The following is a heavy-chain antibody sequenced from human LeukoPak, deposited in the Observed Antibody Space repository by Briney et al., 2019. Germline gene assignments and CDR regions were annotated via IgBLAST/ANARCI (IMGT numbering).Heavy chain of an antibody. Sequence: PGGSLRLSCAASGFTFSSYGMRWVRQAPGKGLEWVAVISYDGSNKYYADSVKGRFTISRDNSKNTLYLQMNSLRAEDTAVYYCATGAGDYGYFQHWGQGTLVTVSS. CDR1: GFTFSSYG. D-gene: IGHD4-17*01. CDR3: ATGAGDYGYFQH. CDR2: ISYDGSNK. J-gene: IGHJ1*01. V-gene: IGHV3-30*03.